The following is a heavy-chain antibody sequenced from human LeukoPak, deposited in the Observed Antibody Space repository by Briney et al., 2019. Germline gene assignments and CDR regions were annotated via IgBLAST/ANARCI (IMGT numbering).Heavy chain of an antibody. V-gene: IGHV4-61*02. CDR3: ARVWEGATDAFDI. Sequence: PSETLSLTCAVSGYSISSGYYWGWIRQPAGKGLKWIGRIYTSGNTKYNPSLNSRVTISLDSSKNQFSLDLTSVTAADTAVYYCARVWEGATDAFDIWGQGTMVTVSS. CDR1: GYSISSGYY. D-gene: IGHD1-26*01. J-gene: IGHJ3*02. CDR2: IYTSGNT.